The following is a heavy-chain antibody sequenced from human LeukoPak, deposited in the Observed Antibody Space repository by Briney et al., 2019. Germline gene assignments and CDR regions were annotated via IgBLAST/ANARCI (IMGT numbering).Heavy chain of an antibody. V-gene: IGHV3-30*18. CDR2: ISYHTSDK. D-gene: IGHD4-17*01. J-gene: IGHJ4*02. Sequence: GSLRLSCAASGFSFSNYGMHWFRQAPGKGLEWVASISYHTSDKFYADSVKGRSTISRDNSLDTLYLQMNSLRAEDTAIYYCAKPTTVTTSYYFDYWGQGTLVTVSS. CDR3: AKPTTVTTSYYFDY. CDR1: GFSFSNYG.